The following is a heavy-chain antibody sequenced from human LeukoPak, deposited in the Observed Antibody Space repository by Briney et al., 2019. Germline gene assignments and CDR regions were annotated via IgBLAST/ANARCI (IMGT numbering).Heavy chain of an antibody. V-gene: IGHV4-59*06. CDR2: IYYSGST. Sequence: SETLSLTCTVSSGSLNSYYWSWIRQHPGKGLEWIGYIYYSGSTYYNPSLKSRVTISVDTSKNQFSLKLSSVTAADTAVYYCARVPRITMIVVGWGQGTLVTVSS. J-gene: IGHJ4*02. CDR1: SGSLNSYY. CDR3: ARVPRITMIVVG. D-gene: IGHD3-22*01.